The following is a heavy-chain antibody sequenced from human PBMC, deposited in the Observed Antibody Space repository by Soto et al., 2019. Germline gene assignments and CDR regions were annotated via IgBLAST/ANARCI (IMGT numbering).Heavy chain of an antibody. J-gene: IGHJ6*02. CDR2: IYYSGST. V-gene: IGHV4-59*01. D-gene: IGHD6-6*01. Sequence: QVQLQESGPGLVKPSETLSLTCTVSGGSISSYYWSWIRQPPGKGLEWIGYIYYSGSTNYNPSLKSRVTISVDTSKNQFSLKLSSVTAADTAVYYCARVKYSSYPAYYYYGMDVWGRGTTVTVSS. CDR3: ARVKYSSYPAYYYYGMDV. CDR1: GGSISSYY.